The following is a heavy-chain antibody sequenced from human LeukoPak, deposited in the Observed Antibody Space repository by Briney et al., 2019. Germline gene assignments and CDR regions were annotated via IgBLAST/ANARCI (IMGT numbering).Heavy chain of an antibody. CDR1: GGSLQSFY. V-gene: IGHV4-34*01. D-gene: IGHD2-2*01. CDR2: INHSGST. J-gene: IGHJ6*03. CDR3: ARVLFVRAAMGLSSFYYIDV. Sequence: SETLSLTCAVYGGSLQSFYWTWVRQPPGKGLEWIGEINHSGSTNYNPSLKSRVTISVDTSKNQFSLKLSSVTAADTAVYFCARVLFVRAAMGLSSFYYIDVWGKGTTVVVSS.